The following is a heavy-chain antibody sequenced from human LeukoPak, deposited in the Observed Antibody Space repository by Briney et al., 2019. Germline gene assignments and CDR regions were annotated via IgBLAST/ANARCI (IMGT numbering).Heavy chain of an antibody. CDR2: INPNSGNT. CDR1: GYTFTGYY. J-gene: IGHJ6*03. V-gene: IGHV1-8*02. Sequence: ASVKVSCKASGYTFTGYYMHWVRQAPGQGLEWMGWINPNSGNTGYAQKFQGRVTMTRNTSISTAYMELSSLRSEDTAVYYCARATRVKELLGSYYYYMDVWGKGTTVTISS. D-gene: IGHD1-7*01. CDR3: ARATRVKELLGSYYYYMDV.